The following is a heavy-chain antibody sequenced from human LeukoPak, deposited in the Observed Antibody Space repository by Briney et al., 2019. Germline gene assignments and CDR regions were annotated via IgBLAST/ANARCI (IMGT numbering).Heavy chain of an antibody. J-gene: IGHJ3*02. CDR2: VSSAGSTK. Sequence: GGSLRLSCAASGFSFSNYGMHWVRQAPGKGLEWVGIVSSAGSTKYYADSVKGRFTISRDNSKDTVDLQMNSLRPEDTAVYYCARGREAFDIWGQGTMVTVSS. CDR1: GFSFSNYG. V-gene: IGHV3-30*03. CDR3: ARGREAFDI.